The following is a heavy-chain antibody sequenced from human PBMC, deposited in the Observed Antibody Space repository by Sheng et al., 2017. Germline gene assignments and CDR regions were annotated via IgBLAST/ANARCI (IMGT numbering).Heavy chain of an antibody. CDR3: ARGARIAAAGTSGGYFQH. Sequence: QVQLVQSGAEVKKPGASVKVSCKASGYTFTSYDINWVRQATGQGLEWMGWMNPNSGNTGYAQKFQGRVTITRNTSISTAYMELSSLRSEDTAVYYCARGARIAAAGTSGGYFQHWGQGTLVTVSS. J-gene: IGHJ1*01. V-gene: IGHV1-8*03. D-gene: IGHD6-13*01. CDR1: GYTFTSYD. CDR2: MNPNSGNT.